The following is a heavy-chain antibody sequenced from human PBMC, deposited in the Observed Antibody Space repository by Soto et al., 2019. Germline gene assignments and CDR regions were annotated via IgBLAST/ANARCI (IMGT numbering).Heavy chain of an antibody. Sequence: SETLSLTCTVTGDSMNSHYWSWLRQPPGKALEWMGYVYFTGSTNYSPSLESRLTILVDTSKNQFSLKLSSVTAADTAVYYCARGRGYCSGGSCYLNPRYFDYWGQGTLVTVSS. J-gene: IGHJ4*02. CDR1: GDSMNSHY. V-gene: IGHV4-59*11. CDR2: VYFTGST. CDR3: ARGRGYCSGGSCYLNPRYFDY. D-gene: IGHD2-15*01.